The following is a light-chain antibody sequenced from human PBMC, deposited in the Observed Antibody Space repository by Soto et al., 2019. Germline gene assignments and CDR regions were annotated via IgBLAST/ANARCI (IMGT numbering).Light chain of an antibody. CDR2: GTT. J-gene: IGLJ2*01. CDR3: QSYDNRPHVL. V-gene: IGLV1-40*01. Sequence: QSVLTQPPSVSGAPGQRVSISCAGSSSNIGAGYDVNWYQQLPGRAPKLLIYGTTNRPSGVPDRFSGAKSGTSASLTITGLQAEDEADYFCQSYDNRPHVLFGGGTKVTVL. CDR1: SSNIGAGYD.